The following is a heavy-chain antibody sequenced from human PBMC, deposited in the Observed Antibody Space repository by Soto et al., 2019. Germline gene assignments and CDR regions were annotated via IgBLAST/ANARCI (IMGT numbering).Heavy chain of an antibody. J-gene: IGHJ4*02. CDR3: ARGLAARPLDY. CDR1: GGSISSGGYY. CDR2: IYYSGST. V-gene: IGHV4-31*03. D-gene: IGHD6-6*01. Sequence: SETLSLTCTVSGGSISSGGYYWSWIRQHPGKGLEWTGYIYYSGSTYYNPSLKSRVTISVDTSKNQFSLKLSSVTAADTAVYYCARGLAARPLDYWGQGTLVTVSS.